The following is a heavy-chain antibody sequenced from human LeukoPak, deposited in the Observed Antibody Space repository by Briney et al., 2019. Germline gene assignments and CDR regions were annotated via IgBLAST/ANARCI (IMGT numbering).Heavy chain of an antibody. J-gene: IGHJ3*02. Sequence: SETLSLTCTGSGGSIASYYWIWIRQSPGKGLEWIASINYSGHTKFNPSLQSRLTISLDMSNNHLSLQLPSVTAADTDIYYCARLLDYDNSGDPDTFDIWGQGTMVTVFS. CDR2: INYSGHT. D-gene: IGHD3-22*01. CDR3: ARLLDYDNSGDPDTFDI. V-gene: IGHV4-59*01. CDR1: GGSIASYY.